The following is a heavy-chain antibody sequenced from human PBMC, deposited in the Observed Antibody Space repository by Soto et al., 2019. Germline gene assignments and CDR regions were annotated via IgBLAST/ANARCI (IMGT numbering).Heavy chain of an antibody. CDR2: INPNSGGT. V-gene: IGHV1-2*04. D-gene: IGHD3-9*01. CDR3: ARGSRYYDILTGYSREYFQH. Sequence: ASVKVSCKASGYTFTGYYMHWVRQAPGQGLEWMGWINPNSGGTNYAQKFQGWVTMTRDTSISTVYMELSSLRSEDTAVYYCARGSRYYDILTGYSREYFQHWGQGTLVTVSS. J-gene: IGHJ1*01. CDR1: GYTFTGYY.